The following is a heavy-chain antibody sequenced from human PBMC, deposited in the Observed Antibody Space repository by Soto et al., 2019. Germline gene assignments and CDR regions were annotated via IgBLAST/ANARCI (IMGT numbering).Heavy chain of an antibody. J-gene: IGHJ6*02. Sequence: ETLSLTCTVSAASVASRRYYWGWIRESGVKGLEWIINIFDTANSSYKSSLKSPVTMSVDTSKNQFYLRLSTVTAADTAIFYCASIASPGTNGIDVWGQGTPVTVSS. V-gene: IGHV4-39*01. CDR2: IFDTANS. CDR3: ASIASPGTNGIDV. CDR1: AASVASRRYY. D-gene: IGHD2-21*01.